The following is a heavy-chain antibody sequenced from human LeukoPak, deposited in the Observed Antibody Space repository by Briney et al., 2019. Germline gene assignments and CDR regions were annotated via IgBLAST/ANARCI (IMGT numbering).Heavy chain of an antibody. V-gene: IGHV4-4*02. J-gene: IGHJ4*02. CDR2: IYHSGST. Sequence: SETLSLTCAVSGGSISSSNWWSWVRQPPGKGLEWIGEIYHSGSTNYNPSLKSRATISVDKSKNQFSLKLSSVTAADTAVYYCARAPRAEYSSRGKIDYWGQGTLVTVSS. CDR3: ARAPRAEYSSRGKIDY. CDR1: GGSISSSNW. D-gene: IGHD6-6*01.